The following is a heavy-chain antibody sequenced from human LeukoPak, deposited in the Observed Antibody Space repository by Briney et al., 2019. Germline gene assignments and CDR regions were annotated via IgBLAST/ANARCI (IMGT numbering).Heavy chain of an antibody. CDR2: ISGSGGGT. CDR3: AKDTAGELGFDI. D-gene: IGHD1-26*01. Sequence: GGSLRLSCAASGFIFSSYAMSWVRQAPGKGLERVSGISGSGGGTYYADSVKGRFTISRDNSKSTLYLQMNSLRAEDTAVYYCAKDTAGELGFDIWGQGTMVTVSS. V-gene: IGHV3-23*01. J-gene: IGHJ3*02. CDR1: GFIFSSYA.